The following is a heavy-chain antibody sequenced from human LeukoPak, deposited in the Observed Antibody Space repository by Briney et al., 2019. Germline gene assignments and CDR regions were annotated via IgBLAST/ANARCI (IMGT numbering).Heavy chain of an antibody. D-gene: IGHD3-10*01. V-gene: IGHV1-2*02. CDR1: GYTFTGYN. CDR3: ACATGNYYNGNYFDY. Sequence: ASVKVSCKASGYTFTGYNMHWVRQAPGPGLEWMGWINANSGGTNYAQKFQGRVTMTRDTSISTAFMELSRLSSDDTAVYYCACATGNYYNGNYFDYWGQGTLVTVSS. CDR2: INANSGGT. J-gene: IGHJ4*02.